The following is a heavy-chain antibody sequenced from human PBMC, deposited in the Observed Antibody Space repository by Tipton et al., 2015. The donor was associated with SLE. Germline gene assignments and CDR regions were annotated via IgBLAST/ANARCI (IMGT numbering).Heavy chain of an antibody. D-gene: IGHD6-19*01. Sequence: TLSLTCTVSGGSISSGSYYWSWIRQPAGKGLEWIGRIYISGSTNYNPSLKSRVTISVDTSKNQFSLKLSSVTAADTAVYYCARIGAVAGTPDAFDIWGQGTMVTVSS. CDR2: IYISGST. V-gene: IGHV4-61*02. CDR1: GGSISSGSYY. CDR3: ARIGAVAGTPDAFDI. J-gene: IGHJ3*02.